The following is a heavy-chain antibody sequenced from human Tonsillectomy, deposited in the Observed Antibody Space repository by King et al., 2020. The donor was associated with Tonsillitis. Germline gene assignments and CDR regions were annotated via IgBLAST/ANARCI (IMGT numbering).Heavy chain of an antibody. CDR3: ARLLPLHDYGGKSIDY. CDR2: IYYSGST. D-gene: IGHD4-23*01. Sequence: QLQESGPGLVKPSETLSLTCTVSGGSISSSSYYWGWIRQPPGKGLEWIGSIYYSGSTYYNPSLKSRVTISVDTSKNQFSLKLSSVTAADTAVYYCARLLPLHDYGGKSIDYWGQGTLVTVSS. V-gene: IGHV4-39*01. J-gene: IGHJ4*02. CDR1: GGSISSSSYY.